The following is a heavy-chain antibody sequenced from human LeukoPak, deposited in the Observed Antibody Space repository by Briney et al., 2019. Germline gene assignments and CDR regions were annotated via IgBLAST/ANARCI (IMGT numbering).Heavy chain of an antibody. CDR1: GYTFTSYG. CDR3: ARVVSGVGATVLYFDY. D-gene: IGHD1-26*01. Sequence: ASVKVSCKASGYTFTSYGISWVRQAPGQGLEWMGWISAYNGNTNYAQKLQGRVTMTTDTSTSTAYMELRSLRSGDTAVYYCARVVSGVGATVLYFDYWGQGTLVTVSS. CDR2: ISAYNGNT. V-gene: IGHV1-18*01. J-gene: IGHJ4*02.